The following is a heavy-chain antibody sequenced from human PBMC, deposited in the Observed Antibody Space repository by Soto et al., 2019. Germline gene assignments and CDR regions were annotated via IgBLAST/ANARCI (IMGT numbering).Heavy chain of an antibody. CDR1: GFAFSHYY. V-gene: IGHV3-11*01. J-gene: IGHJ4*02. CDR3: AGGGGDSTRWYPH. CDR2: ISSSGATM. Sequence: QVQLVESGGGLVKPGGSLRLSCEASGFAFSHYYMNWLRQAPGKGLEWISYISSSGATMFYADSVKGRFTISRDNAKKSLFLHMGSLGAGDTAVYYGAGGGGDSTRWYPHWGQGNLVTVSS. D-gene: IGHD6-13*01.